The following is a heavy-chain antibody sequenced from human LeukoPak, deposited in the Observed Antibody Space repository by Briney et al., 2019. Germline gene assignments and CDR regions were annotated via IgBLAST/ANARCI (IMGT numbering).Heavy chain of an antibody. CDR2: ISRSRGTI. CDR3: AAGTAADF. D-gene: IGHD6-13*01. V-gene: IGHV3-48*02. Sequence: PGGSLRLSCAASGFTFSDFSINWVRQAPGKGLEWLSYISRSRGTIWYADSLQGRFTSSRDNAKNSLYLRMNSLRDEDAAVYYCAAGTAADFWGERTLVTVSS. J-gene: IGHJ4*02. CDR1: GFTFSDFS.